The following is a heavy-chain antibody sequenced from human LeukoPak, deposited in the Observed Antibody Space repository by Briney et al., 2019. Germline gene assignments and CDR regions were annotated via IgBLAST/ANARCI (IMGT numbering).Heavy chain of an antibody. CDR1: GGSISSGGYS. CDR2: IYHSGST. J-gene: IGHJ5*02. V-gene: IGHV4-30-2*01. D-gene: IGHD3-22*01. CDR3: ARVGYYDSSGYYDWFDP. Sequence: SETLSLTCAVSGGSISSGGYSWSWIRQPPGKGLEWIGYIYHSGSTYYNPSLKSRVTISVDRSKNQFSLKLSSVTAADTAVYYRARVGYYDSSGYYDWFDPWGQGTLVTVSS.